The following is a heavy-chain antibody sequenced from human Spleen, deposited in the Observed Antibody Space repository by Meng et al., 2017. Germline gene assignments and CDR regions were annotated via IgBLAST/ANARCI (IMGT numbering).Heavy chain of an antibody. J-gene: IGHJ4*02. V-gene: IGHV1-2*06. CDR3: TRGRKDSAMVTSAPFDY. D-gene: IGHD5-18*01. CDR1: GYTFTGCY. Sequence: ASVKVSCKASGYTFTGCYMHWVRQAPGQGLEWMGRINPNSSGTNFAQQFQGRVTFTRDGSISTVYMELSRLRPDDAAVYYCTRGRKDSAMVTSAPFDYWGQGTLVTVSS. CDR2: INPNSSGT.